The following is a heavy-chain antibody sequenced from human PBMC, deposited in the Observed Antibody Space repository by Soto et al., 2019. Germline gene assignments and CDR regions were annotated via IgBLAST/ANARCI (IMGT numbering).Heavy chain of an antibody. CDR3: ARVGETESYYYSGMDV. J-gene: IGHJ6*02. V-gene: IGHV4-4*07. CDR2: IYTSGST. Sequence: PSETLSLTCIVSGDSISSDYRSWIRQPAGKGLEWIGRIYTSGSTNYNPSLKSRVTMSVDTSKNQFSLKLSSVTAADAAVYYCARVGETESYYYSGMDVWGQGTTVTVSS. D-gene: IGHD3-16*01. CDR1: GDSISSDY.